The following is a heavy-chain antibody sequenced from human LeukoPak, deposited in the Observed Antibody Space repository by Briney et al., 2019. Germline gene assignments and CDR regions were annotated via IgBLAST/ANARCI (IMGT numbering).Heavy chain of an antibody. J-gene: IGHJ5*02. CDR3: ARVAYSSSWEHNWFDP. V-gene: IGHV1-18*01. CDR1: GYTFTSYG. Sequence: GASVKVSCKASGYTFTSYGISWVRQAPGQGLEWMGWISSYNGNTNCAQKLQGRVTMTTDTSTSTAYMELRSLRSDDTAVYYCARVAYSSSWEHNWFDPWGQGTLVTVSS. D-gene: IGHD6-13*01. CDR2: ISSYNGNT.